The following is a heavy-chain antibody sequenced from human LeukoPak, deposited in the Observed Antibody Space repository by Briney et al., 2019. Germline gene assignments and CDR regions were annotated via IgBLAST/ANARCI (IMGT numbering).Heavy chain of an antibody. Sequence: ASVKVSCKASGYTFTSYGISWVRQAPGQGLEWMGWISAYNGYTNYAQKLQGRVTMTTDTSTSTAYMELRSLRSDDTAVYYCARDHLGARFLEWSPYYYYGMDVWGQGTTVTVSS. V-gene: IGHV1-18*01. CDR2: ISAYNGYT. D-gene: IGHD3-3*01. CDR1: GYTFTSYG. CDR3: ARDHLGARFLEWSPYYYYGMDV. J-gene: IGHJ6*02.